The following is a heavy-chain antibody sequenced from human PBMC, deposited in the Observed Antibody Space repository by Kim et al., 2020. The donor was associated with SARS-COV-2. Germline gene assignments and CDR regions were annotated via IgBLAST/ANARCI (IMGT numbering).Heavy chain of an antibody. V-gene: IGHV4-30-4*01. CDR2: INYNGNT. CDR3: ASRHQGGSGLHEFDI. J-gene: IGHJ3*02. Sequence: SETLSLTCTVSGGSMRRNDYYWSWFRQPPGKGLEWIGYINYNGNTYHNPSLKSRVIISVDKARNQFSLNLNSVTAADTAVYYCASRHQGGSGLHEFDIWGQGTMVTVSS. D-gene: IGHD3-10*01. CDR1: GGSMRRNDYY.